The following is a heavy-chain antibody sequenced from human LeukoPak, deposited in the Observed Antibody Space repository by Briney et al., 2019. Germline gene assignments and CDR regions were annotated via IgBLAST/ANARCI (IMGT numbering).Heavy chain of an antibody. CDR2: IYYSGST. Sequence: SETLSLTCTVSGGSISSYYWSWIGQPPGKGLEWSGGIYYSGSTNYNPSLKSRVTISVDTSKNQFSLKLSSVTAADTAVYYCARGRIGGQNWGQGTLVTVSS. D-gene: IGHD2/OR15-2a*01. CDR1: GGSISSYY. J-gene: IGHJ4*02. CDR3: ARGRIGGQN. V-gene: IGHV4-59*01.